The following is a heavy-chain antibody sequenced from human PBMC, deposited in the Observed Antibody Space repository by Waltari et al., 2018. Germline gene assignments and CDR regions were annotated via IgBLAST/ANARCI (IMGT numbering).Heavy chain of an antibody. CDR1: GFPFRSFG. Sequence: QVQLVESGGGVVQPGMSLRLSCAASGFPFRSFGMPWVRQAPGKGLEWVAVISYDGSNKYYADSVKGRFTISRDNSKNTLYLQMNSLRAEDTAVYYCAKDRVVAARGAFDYWGQGTLVTVSS. J-gene: IGHJ4*02. CDR2: ISYDGSNK. CDR3: AKDRVVAARGAFDY. D-gene: IGHD2-15*01. V-gene: IGHV3-30*18.